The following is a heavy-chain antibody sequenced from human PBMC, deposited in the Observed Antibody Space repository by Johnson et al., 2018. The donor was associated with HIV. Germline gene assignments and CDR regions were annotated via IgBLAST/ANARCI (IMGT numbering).Heavy chain of an antibody. CDR1: GFTVSSTY. V-gene: IGHV3-66*01. CDR3: ARENWNHAGAFDI. D-gene: IGHD1-14*01. Sequence: VQLVESGGGLVQPGGSLRLSCAASGFTVSSTYMTWVRQAPGKGLEWVSVISRGGSTYYAESVKGRFIISRDNSKNTLYLQMNSLRTEDMAVYYCARENWNHAGAFDIWGQGTMVTVSS. J-gene: IGHJ3*02. CDR2: ISRGGST.